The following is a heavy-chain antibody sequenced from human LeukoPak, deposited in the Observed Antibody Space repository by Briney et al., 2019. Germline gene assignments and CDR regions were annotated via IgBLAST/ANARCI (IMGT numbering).Heavy chain of an antibody. CDR1: GYTFTGYY. Sequence: ASVKVSCTASGYTFTGYYMHWVRQAPGQGLEWMGWINPNSGGTNYQGRVTMTRDTSISTAYMELSRLRSDDAAAYYCARDLGGLSGDYWGQGTLVTVSS. CDR2: INPNSGGT. V-gene: IGHV1-2*02. J-gene: IGHJ4*02. D-gene: IGHD1-26*01. CDR3: ARDLGGLSGDY.